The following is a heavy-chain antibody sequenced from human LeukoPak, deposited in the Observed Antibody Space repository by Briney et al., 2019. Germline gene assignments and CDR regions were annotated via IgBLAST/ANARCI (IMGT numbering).Heavy chain of an antibody. Sequence: GGSLRLSCAVSGFTVSNIYMSWVRQAAGKGLEWVSQISGTGDNSDYADSVKGRFTISRDNSKRTLYLQLNNLRVEDTAIYYCAFPAHHWLVRGAFDIWGQGTVVTVSS. CDR1: GFTVSNIY. V-gene: IGHV3-23*01. CDR2: ISGTGDNS. CDR3: AFPAHHWLVRGAFDI. J-gene: IGHJ3*02. D-gene: IGHD6-19*01.